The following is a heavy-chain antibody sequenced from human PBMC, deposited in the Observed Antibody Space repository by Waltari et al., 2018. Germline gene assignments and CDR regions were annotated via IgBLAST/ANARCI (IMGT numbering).Heavy chain of an antibody. CDR2: IGGTHSNR. CDR3: TRDLYGSGGDWFDP. V-gene: IGHV3-21*03. J-gene: IGHJ5*02. Sequence: EVRLAESGGGLVKPGGSLRLPCTASGFDFSDYDMNWVRLAPGTGLEWISSIGGTHSNRFYADSVKGRFTVSRDNAKNSLYLQMDNLRAEDSGLYFCTRDLYGSGGDWFDPWGQGTLVTVSS. D-gene: IGHD3-10*01. CDR1: GFDFSDYD.